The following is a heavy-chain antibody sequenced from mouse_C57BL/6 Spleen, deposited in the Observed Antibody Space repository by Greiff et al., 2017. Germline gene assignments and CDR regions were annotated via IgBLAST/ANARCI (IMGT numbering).Heavy chain of an antibody. V-gene: IGHV5-6*01. CDR2: ISSGGSYT. CDR3: ARQGDDYDEGFAY. J-gene: IGHJ3*01. Sequence: EVQGVESGGDLVKPGGSLKLSCAASGFTFSSYGMSWVRQTPDKRLEWVATISSGGSYTYYPDSVKGRFTISRDHAKNTLYLQMRSLKSEDTAMYYCARQGDDYDEGFAYWGQGTLVTVSA. CDR1: GFTFSSYG. D-gene: IGHD2-4*01.